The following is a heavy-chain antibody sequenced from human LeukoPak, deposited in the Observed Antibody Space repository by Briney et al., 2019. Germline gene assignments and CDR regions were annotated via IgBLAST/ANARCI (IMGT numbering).Heavy chain of an antibody. J-gene: IGHJ4*02. CDR1: GGSISSYY. CDR2: IYYSGST. Sequence: SETLSLTCTVSGGSISSYYWSWIRQPPGKGLERIGYIYYSGSTNYNPSLKSRVTISVDTSKNQFSLKLSSVTAADTAVYYCARHRRRSGSRCIDYWGQGTLVTVSS. CDR3: ARHRRRSGSRCIDY. V-gene: IGHV4-59*08. D-gene: IGHD3-22*01.